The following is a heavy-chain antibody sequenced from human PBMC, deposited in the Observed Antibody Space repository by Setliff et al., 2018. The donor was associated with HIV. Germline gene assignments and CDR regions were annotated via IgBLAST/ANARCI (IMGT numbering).Heavy chain of an antibody. CDR1: GYSFARYG. D-gene: IGHD6-19*01. V-gene: IGHV1-18*01. J-gene: IGHJ3*02. CDR3: ARVPYRSAWFSGGHDAFDI. CDR2: ISGFNGNT. Sequence: GASVKVSCNASGYSFARYGLSWVRQAPGQGLEWMGWISGFNGNTKYAQSFQDRVAMTTETATSTAYMEMRSLRSDDTAVYFCARVPYRSAWFSGGHDAFDIWGQGTMVTVSS.